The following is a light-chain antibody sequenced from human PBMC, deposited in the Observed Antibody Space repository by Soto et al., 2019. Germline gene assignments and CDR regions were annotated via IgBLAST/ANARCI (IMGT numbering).Light chain of an antibody. V-gene: IGKV1-39*01. CDR2: AAS. CDR3: QQSYSTPLA. J-gene: IGKJ1*01. CDR1: QSISQW. Sequence: DIQMTQSPSTLSASVGARVAITCRASQSISQWVAWYQQKPGKAPNLLIYAASSLQSGVPPRFSGSGSGTDFTLTITSLQPEDSATYYCQQSYSTPLAFGHGTKVDIK.